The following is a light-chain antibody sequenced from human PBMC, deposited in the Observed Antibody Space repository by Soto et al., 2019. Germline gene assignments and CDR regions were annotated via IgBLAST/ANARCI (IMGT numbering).Light chain of an antibody. Sequence: DIQMTQSPSTLSASVGDRVMITCRASQSVSTWLAWYQQKPGKAPKLLIYDVSSLQSGVPSRFIGSGSGTEFTLTISSLQPDDFATYYCQQYNNFWTFGQGTKVEI. V-gene: IGKV1-5*01. CDR1: QSVSTW. J-gene: IGKJ1*01. CDR2: DVS. CDR3: QQYNNFWT.